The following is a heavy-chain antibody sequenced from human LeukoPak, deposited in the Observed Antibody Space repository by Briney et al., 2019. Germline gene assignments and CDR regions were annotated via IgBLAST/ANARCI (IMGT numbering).Heavy chain of an antibody. CDR3: AKDHIRRDGYSDFDY. CDR2: ISDDGNTI. CDR1: GFAFSVHY. Sequence: GGSLRLSCAGSGFAFSVHYMTWIRQAPGKGLEWLSYISDDGNTIYYADSVRGRFTISRDNAKKSLYLHMNSLRAEDTAVYYCAKDHIRRDGYSDFDYWGQGTLVTVSS. V-gene: IGHV3-11*01. J-gene: IGHJ4*02. D-gene: IGHD5-24*01.